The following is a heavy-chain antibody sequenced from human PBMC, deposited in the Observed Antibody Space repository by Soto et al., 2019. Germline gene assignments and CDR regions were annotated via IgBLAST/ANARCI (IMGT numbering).Heavy chain of an antibody. CDR3: ARGYDILTGYYEDYGMDV. D-gene: IGHD3-9*01. CDR1: GFTFIIYG. Sequence: GGSLRLSCAASGFTFIIYGMHWVRQAPGKGLEWVAVIWYDGSNKYYADSVKGRFTISRDNSKNTLYLQMNSLRAEDTAVYYCARGYDILTGYYEDYGMDVWGQGTTVTVSS. CDR2: IWYDGSNK. V-gene: IGHV3-33*01. J-gene: IGHJ6*02.